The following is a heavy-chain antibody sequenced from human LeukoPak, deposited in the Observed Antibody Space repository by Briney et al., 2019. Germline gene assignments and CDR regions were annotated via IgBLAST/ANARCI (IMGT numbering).Heavy chain of an antibody. CDR2: ISGSST. D-gene: IGHD5-24*01. J-gene: IGHJ4*02. V-gene: IGHV3-23*01. Sequence: GGSLRLSCAASGFTFSNHAMTWVRQAPGKGLEWVSAISGSSTYYADSVKGRFTISRDNSKNTLYLQMNSLRAEDTAVYYCARSGGGYNYLDYWGQGTLVTVSS. CDR3: ARSGGGYNYLDY. CDR1: GFTFSNHA.